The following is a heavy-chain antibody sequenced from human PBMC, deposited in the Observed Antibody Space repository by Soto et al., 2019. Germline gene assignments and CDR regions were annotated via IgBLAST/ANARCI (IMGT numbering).Heavy chain of an antibody. D-gene: IGHD6-13*01. Sequence: QVQLQQWGSGLLKPSETLSLTCGVFGGSFTNYFWSWIRQAPGKGLEWIGEINHTGSTNYTPSLKSRVTISVDTSKKQFSLTLTSVTAADTATYYCASQVGVPSNWVGVAWGQGSRVTVSS. CDR1: GGSFTNYF. V-gene: IGHV4-34*01. J-gene: IGHJ5*02. CDR3: ASQVGVPSNWVGVA. CDR2: INHTGST.